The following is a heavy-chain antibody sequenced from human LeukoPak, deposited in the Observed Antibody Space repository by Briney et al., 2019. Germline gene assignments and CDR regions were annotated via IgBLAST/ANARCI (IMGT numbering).Heavy chain of an antibody. CDR3: ARHRGRYYDSGSYYYFDY. J-gene: IGHJ4*02. V-gene: IGHV4-39*02. CDR1: GGSISSSGYY. D-gene: IGHD3-10*01. CDR2: VYYTGST. Sequence: PSETLSLTCTVSGGSISSSGYYWGWIRQPPGKGLEWVGSVYYTGSTFYNPSLKSRVTTSVDTSKNHFSLNLSSVTAADTAVYYCARHRGRYYDSGSYYYFDYWGQGTLVTVSS.